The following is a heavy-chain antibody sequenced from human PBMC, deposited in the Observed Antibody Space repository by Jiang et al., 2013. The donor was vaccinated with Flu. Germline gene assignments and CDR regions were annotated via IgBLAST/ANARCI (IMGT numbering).Heavy chain of an antibody. D-gene: IGHD6-19*01. V-gene: IGHV3-30*02. CDR1: GFTFSSYG. CDR2: IRYDGSNK. CDR3: AKEWGSGWYYYYYGMDV. Sequence: QLVESGGGVVQPGGSLRLSCAASGFTFSSYGMHWVRQAPGKGLEWVAFIRYDGSNKYYADSVKGRFTISRDNSKNALYLQMNSLRAEDTAVYYCAKEWGSGWYYYYYGMDVWGQGTTVTVSS. J-gene: IGHJ6*02.